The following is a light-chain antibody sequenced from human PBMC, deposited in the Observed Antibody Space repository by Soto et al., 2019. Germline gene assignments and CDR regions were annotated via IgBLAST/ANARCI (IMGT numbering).Light chain of an antibody. Sequence: AIRMTQSPSSFSASTGDRVTITCRASQGISSYLAWYQQKPGEAPKLLIYAASTLQSGVPSRFSGSGSGTDFTLTISCLQSEDFATYYCQQYYSYPPFTFGPGTKVDIK. CDR1: QGISSY. J-gene: IGKJ3*01. CDR3: QQYYSYPPFT. V-gene: IGKV1-8*01. CDR2: AAS.